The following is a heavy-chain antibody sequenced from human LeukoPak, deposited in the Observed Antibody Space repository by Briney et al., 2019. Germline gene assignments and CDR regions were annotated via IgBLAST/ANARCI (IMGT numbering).Heavy chain of an antibody. J-gene: IGHJ3*01. CDR3: ARDQGLTAPPPYGLDV. V-gene: IGHV1-69*04. CDR1: GGTFSSSA. Sequence: ASVKVSCKTSGGTFSSSAITWVRQAPGQGREWMGRIIPALNITSYAQKFQGRVTITADPSTSTVYMELSRLRSEETAVYYCARDQGLTAPPPYGLDVWGQGTMVTVSS. D-gene: IGHD3-16*01. CDR2: IIPALNIT.